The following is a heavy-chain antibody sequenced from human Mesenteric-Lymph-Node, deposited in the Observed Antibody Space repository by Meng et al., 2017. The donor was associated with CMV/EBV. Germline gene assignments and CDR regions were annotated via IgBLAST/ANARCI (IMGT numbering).Heavy chain of an antibody. V-gene: IGHV3-23*01. CDR2: ISNYGETT. CDR3: ARLLDD. Sequence: GESLKISCAASGFTFNHYVMTWVRQTPMRGLEWVSDISNYGETTNYADSVKGRFTISRDNSRNTLYLEMHSLRAEDTALYYCARLLDDWGQGTLVTVSS. CDR1: GFTFNHYV. D-gene: IGHD2/OR15-2a*01. J-gene: IGHJ4*02.